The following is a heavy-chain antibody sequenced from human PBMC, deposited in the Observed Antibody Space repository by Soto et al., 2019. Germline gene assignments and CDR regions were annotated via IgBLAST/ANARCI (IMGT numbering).Heavy chain of an antibody. V-gene: IGHV3-48*01. CDR2: ISSSSSTI. D-gene: IGHD4-17*01. CDR1: GFTFSSYS. J-gene: IGHJ5*02. Sequence: EVQLVESGGGLVQPGGSLRLSCAASGFTFSSYSMNWVRQAPGKGLEWVSYISSSSSTIYYADSVKGRFTISRDNAKNSLYLQMNSLRAEDTALYYCARDPAATVTTRVRWFDPWGQGTLVTVSS. CDR3: ARDPAATVTTRVRWFDP.